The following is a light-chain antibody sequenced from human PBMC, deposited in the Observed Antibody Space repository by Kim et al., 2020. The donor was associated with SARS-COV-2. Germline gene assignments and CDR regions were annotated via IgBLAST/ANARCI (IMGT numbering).Light chain of an antibody. J-gene: IGLJ1*01. CDR1: SNDVGGYNY. Sequence: GQSITISCTGTSNDVGGYNYVSWYQQHPGNAPKLLIYDVSYRPSGVSNRFSGSKSDNTASLTISGLQAEDEADYYCCSYTRRNTYVFGTGTKVTVL. CDR2: DVS. CDR3: CSYTRRNTYV. V-gene: IGLV2-14*03.